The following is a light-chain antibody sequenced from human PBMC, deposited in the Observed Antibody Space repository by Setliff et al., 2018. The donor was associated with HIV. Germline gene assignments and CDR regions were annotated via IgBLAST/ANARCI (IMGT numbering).Light chain of an antibody. V-gene: IGLV2-14*02. CDR1: SSDVGSYNL. CDR2: EVT. CDR3: CSYARGSGYV. J-gene: IGLJ1*01. Sequence: QSALAQPASGSRSPGQSITISCTGTSSDVGSYNLVSWYQLHPGKAPQLIIYEVTKRPSGVSNRFSGSKSGNTASLNISGLQAEDEAAYYCCSYARGSGYVFGTGTKVTVL.